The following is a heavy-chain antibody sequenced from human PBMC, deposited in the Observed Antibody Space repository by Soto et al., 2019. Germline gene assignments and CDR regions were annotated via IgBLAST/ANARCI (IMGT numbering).Heavy chain of an antibody. Sequence: SVKVSCKASGGAFSSYAISWVRQAPGQGLEWMGGIIPIFGTANYAQKFQGRVTITADESTSTAYMELSSLRSEDTAVYYFAREYYYDSSGYSLDYYGMDVWGQGTTVTVSS. J-gene: IGHJ6*02. V-gene: IGHV1-69*13. D-gene: IGHD3-22*01. CDR1: GGAFSSYA. CDR2: IIPIFGTA. CDR3: AREYYYDSSGYSLDYYGMDV.